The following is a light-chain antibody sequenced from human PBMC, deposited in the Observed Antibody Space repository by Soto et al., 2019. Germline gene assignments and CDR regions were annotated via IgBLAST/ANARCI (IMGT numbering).Light chain of an antibody. CDR1: QSVGNN. J-gene: IGKJ1*01. CDR3: QQYNKWPWT. Sequence: ETVWTQSPATLSVSPGARATLSCRASQSVGNNLAWYQQKPGQAPRLLIYGASPRATGIPASFSGRGSGTEFSLTISSLQSEDFAVYYCQQYNKWPWTFGQGTKVDIK. CDR2: GAS. V-gene: IGKV3-15*01.